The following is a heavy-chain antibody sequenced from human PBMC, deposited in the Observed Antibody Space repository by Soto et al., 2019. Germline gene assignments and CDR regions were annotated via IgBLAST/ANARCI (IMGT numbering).Heavy chain of an antibody. V-gene: IGHV1-18*01. D-gene: IGHD3-16*01. CDR3: VMVDNYVTPTPQDV. CDR1: GYIFVSYG. CDR2: ISPYTGNT. Sequence: QVQLVQSGDEVKKPGASVKVSCKASGYIFVSYGIAWVRQAPGQGLEWMGWISPYTGNTHSASKVQGRLTMTTDTSTSTAYMGLGSLTSDDTAVYYCVMVDNYVTPTPQDVWGQGTTVTVSS. J-gene: IGHJ6*02.